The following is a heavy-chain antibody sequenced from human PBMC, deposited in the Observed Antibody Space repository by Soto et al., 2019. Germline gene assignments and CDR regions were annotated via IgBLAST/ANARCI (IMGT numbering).Heavy chain of an antibody. Sequence: SETLSLTCTVSGGSISSGGYYWSWIRQHPGKGLEWIGYIYYSGSTYYNPSLKSRVTISVDTSKNQFSLKLSSVTAADTAVYYWARDPGYCSGGSCYFFDYWGQGTLVTVSS. D-gene: IGHD2-15*01. CDR1: GGSISSGGYY. CDR3: ARDPGYCSGGSCYFFDY. J-gene: IGHJ4*02. V-gene: IGHV4-31*03. CDR2: IYYSGST.